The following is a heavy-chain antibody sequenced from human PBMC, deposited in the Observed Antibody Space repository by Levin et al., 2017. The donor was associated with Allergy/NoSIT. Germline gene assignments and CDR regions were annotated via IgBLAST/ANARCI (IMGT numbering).Heavy chain of an antibody. CDR3: ARYYCSADRTCYYFDH. D-gene: IGHD3-10*01. CDR2: MHSTGIT. J-gene: IGHJ4*02. V-gene: IGHV4-59*01. CDR1: GGSISGFY. Sequence: GSLRLSCSISGGSISGFYWSWIRQSPGKGLEWIGYMHSTGITHSNPSLKSRVTFSVDTSTNQFSLILTSVTAADTAVYYCARYYCSADRTCYYFDHWGQGTVVTVSS.